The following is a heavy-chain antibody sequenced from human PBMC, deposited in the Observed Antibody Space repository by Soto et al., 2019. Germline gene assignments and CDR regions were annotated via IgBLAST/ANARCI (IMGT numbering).Heavy chain of an antibody. Sequence: PSETLSLTCTVSGDSVTSGNYYWGWIRQSPGKGLEWIGSVYYRGRSYSKSSVKSRITISVDTSKNQFSLNLNSVTASDTAVYFCVSQRTSVLSQAYFDYWGPGALVTVSS. V-gene: IGHV4-39*01. CDR3: VSQRTSVLSQAYFDY. J-gene: IGHJ4*02. D-gene: IGHD2-8*01. CDR1: GDSVTSGNYY. CDR2: VYYRGRS.